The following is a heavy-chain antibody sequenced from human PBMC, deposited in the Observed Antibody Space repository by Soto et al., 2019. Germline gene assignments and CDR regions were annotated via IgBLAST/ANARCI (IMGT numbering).Heavy chain of an antibody. V-gene: IGHV3-48*02. CDR1: GFRFSIYS. D-gene: IGHD6-19*01. CDR2: ITSDTNTI. Sequence: EVQLVESGGGLVQPGGSLRLSCAASGFRFSIYSMNWVRQAPGKGLEWSAYITSDTNTIKYADSVKGRFTISRDNARNSVYLQMISLRDEDTAVYYCARSVEGHFDYWGQGTVVTVSS. CDR3: ARSVEGHFDY. J-gene: IGHJ4*02.